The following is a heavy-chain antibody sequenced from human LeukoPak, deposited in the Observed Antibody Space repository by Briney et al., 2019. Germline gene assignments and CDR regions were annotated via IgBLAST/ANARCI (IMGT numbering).Heavy chain of an antibody. D-gene: IGHD3-10*01. J-gene: IGHJ6*03. CDR1: AGSFSGYY. CDR3: TRLGEEGHITNTDYYYYYYMDV. Sequence: EASETLSLTCAVYAGSFSGYYWSWIPQRPGKGLEWFGDINHSRSTNYNRSIKSRVFISVDTSKNAFSLKLSPVTTADTAVYYWTRLGEEGHITNTDYYYYYYMDVWGKGTLVTISS. V-gene: IGHV4-34*01. CDR2: INHSRST.